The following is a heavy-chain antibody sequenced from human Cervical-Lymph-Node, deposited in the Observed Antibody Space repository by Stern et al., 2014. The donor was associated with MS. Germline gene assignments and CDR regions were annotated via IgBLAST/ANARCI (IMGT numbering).Heavy chain of an antibody. V-gene: IGHV3-30*01. D-gene: IGHD5-12*01. CDR3: ARGGAVATSDYYFDY. Sequence: MQLVESGGGVVQPGRSLRLSCAASGFTFSYHAMHWVRQAPGKGLEWVAVISYDGSDKNDADSVKGRFTISRDNSRNTLYLQMNGLRVDDTAVYYCARGGAVATSDYYFDYWGQGILVTVSS. CDR1: GFTFSYHA. CDR2: ISYDGSDK. J-gene: IGHJ4*02.